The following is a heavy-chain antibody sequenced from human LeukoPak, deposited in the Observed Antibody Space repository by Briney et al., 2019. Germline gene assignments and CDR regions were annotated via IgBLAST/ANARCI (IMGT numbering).Heavy chain of an antibody. J-gene: IGHJ5*02. CDR2: IYSGGST. D-gene: IGHD3-10*01. V-gene: IGHV3-66*01. CDR3: ARGFDYGSGSYSFDP. CDR1: GFTVSSNY. Sequence: GGSLRLSCAASGFTVSSNYMNWVRQAPGKGLEGVSVIYSGGSTYYADSVKGRFTISRDNSKNTLYLQMNSLRAEDTAVYYCARGFDYGSGSYSFDPWGQGTLVTVSS.